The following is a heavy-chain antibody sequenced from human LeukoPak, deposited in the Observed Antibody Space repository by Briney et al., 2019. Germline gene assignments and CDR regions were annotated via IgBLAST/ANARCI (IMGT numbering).Heavy chain of an antibody. V-gene: IGHV3-74*01. CDR3: AREGASYSNYDYYFDY. CDR2: INSDGSST. CDR1: GFTFSSYG. D-gene: IGHD4-4*01. Sequence: PGGSLRLSCAASGFTFSSYGMHWVRQAPGKGLVWVSRINSDGSSTSYADSVKGRFTISRDNAKNTLYLQMNSLRAEDTAVYYCAREGASYSNYDYYFDYWGQGTLVTVSS. J-gene: IGHJ4*02.